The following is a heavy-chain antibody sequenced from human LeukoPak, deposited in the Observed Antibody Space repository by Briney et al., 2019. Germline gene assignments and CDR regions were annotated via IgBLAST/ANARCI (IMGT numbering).Heavy chain of an antibody. D-gene: IGHD3-10*01. CDR1: GDSITYFY. V-gene: IGHV4-4*07. CDR2: ISSSGST. CDR3: ARSDGYGLVGI. Sequence: SETLSLTCSVSGDSITYFYWSWIRQAAGKGLEWIGRISSSGSTDYNASLKSRVIIIIDTPKNHFSLTLSSVTAADTAVYYCARSDGYGLVGIWGQGTMVTVSS. J-gene: IGHJ3*02.